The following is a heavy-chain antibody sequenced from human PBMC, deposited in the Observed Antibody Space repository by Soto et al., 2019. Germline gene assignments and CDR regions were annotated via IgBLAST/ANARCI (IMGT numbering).Heavy chain of an antibody. J-gene: IGHJ2*01. Sequence: QVQLVQSGAEVRKSGASVKISCKASGYTFSNYAIHWVRQAPGQRPEWMGWINAGGGNRKYAEKFQDRISITTDTFARIVYMELSSLTSKDTAVYYCAKNREMVVATTPRWYFDFWGRGTLVTVSS. CDR3: AKNREMVVATTPRWYFDF. CDR1: GYTFSNYA. D-gene: IGHD2-21*01. CDR2: INAGGGNR. V-gene: IGHV1-3*01.